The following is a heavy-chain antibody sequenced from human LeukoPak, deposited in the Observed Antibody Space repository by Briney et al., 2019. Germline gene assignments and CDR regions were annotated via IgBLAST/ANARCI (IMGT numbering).Heavy chain of an antibody. Sequence: PSQTLSLTCTVSGGSISSGGYSWSWIRQPPGKGLEWIGYIYHSGSTYYNPSLKSRVTISVDRSKNQFSLKLSSVTAADTAVYYCARGNGAFDIWGQGTMVTVSS. J-gene: IGHJ3*02. CDR2: IYHSGST. V-gene: IGHV4-30-2*01. CDR3: ARGNGAFDI. D-gene: IGHD2-8*01. CDR1: GGSISSGGYS.